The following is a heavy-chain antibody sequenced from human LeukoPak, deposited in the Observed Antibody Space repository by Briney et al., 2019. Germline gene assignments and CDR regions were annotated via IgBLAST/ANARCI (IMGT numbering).Heavy chain of an antibody. V-gene: IGHV4-59*01. D-gene: IGHD6-13*01. CDR2: IYYSGST. CDR3: ARDRAAGFDP. CDR1: GGSISSYY. J-gene: IGHJ5*02. Sequence: SETLSLTCTVSGGSISSYYWSWIRQPPGKGLEWNGYIYYSGSTNYNPSLKSRVTISVDTSKNQFSLKLSSVTAADTAVYYCARDRAAGFDPWGQGTLVTVSS.